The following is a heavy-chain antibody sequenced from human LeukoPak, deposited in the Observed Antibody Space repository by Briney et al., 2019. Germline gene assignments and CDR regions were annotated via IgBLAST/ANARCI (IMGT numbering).Heavy chain of an antibody. J-gene: IGHJ4*02. D-gene: IGHD6-13*01. CDR3: AREGTAAAGFDY. Sequence: GGSLRLSCAASGFTFSSYSMNWVRQAPGKGLEWVSSISSSSSYIYYADSVKGRFTISRDNAKNSLYLQMNSLRAEDTAVYYCAREGTAAAGFDYWGQGTPVTVSS. V-gene: IGHV3-21*01. CDR1: GFTFSSYS. CDR2: ISSSSSYI.